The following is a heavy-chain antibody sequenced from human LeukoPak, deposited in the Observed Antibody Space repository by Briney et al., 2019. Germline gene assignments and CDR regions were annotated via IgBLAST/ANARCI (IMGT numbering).Heavy chain of an antibody. J-gene: IGHJ4*02. CDR3: ARHAKQWLLFDY. CDR2: IYYSGST. D-gene: IGHD6-19*01. V-gene: IGHV4-39*01. CDR1: GGSISSSSYY. Sequence: PAETLSLTCTVSGGSISSSSYYWGWIRQPPGKGLEWIGSIYYSGSTYYNPSLKSRVTISVDTSKNQFSLKLSSVTAADTAVYYCARHAKQWLLFDYWGQGTLGTVSS.